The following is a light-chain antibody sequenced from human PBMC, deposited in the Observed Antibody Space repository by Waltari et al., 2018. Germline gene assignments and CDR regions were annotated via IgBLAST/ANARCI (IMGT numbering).Light chain of an antibody. J-gene: IGKJ3*01. Sequence: DIQMTQSPSSLSASVGDRVTITCRASQSISSYLNWYQQKPGKATKPLIYASSSLQSGVPSRFSGSGSETDFTLTISSLQPEDFATYYCQQSYSTPPFTFGPGTKVDIK. CDR2: ASS. CDR3: QQSYSTPPFT. V-gene: IGKV1-39*01. CDR1: QSISSY.